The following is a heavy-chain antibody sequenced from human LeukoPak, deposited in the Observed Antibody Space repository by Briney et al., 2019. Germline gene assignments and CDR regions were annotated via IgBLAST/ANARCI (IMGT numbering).Heavy chain of an antibody. D-gene: IGHD6-13*01. J-gene: IGHJ4*02. CDR3: ARSVRAAGKSPGFDF. CDR2: IDVSATDT. Sequence: GGSLRLSCAASGFSFSTQRMHWVRQAPGKGLEWVSTIDVSATDTYYPDSVKGRFTISRDDSKNMLYLQMNSLRGEDTAVYYCARSVRAAGKSPGFDFWGPGSLVTVSP. CDR1: GFSFSTQR. V-gene: IGHV3-23*05.